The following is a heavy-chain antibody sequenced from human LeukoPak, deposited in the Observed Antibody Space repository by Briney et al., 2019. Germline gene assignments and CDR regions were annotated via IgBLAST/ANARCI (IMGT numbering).Heavy chain of an antibody. CDR3: ATAAGYSSSWYLGWFDP. J-gene: IGHJ5*02. CDR1: GFTFSSYS. CDR2: ISSSSSYI. V-gene: IGHV3-21*04. Sequence: PGGSLRLSCAASGFTFSSYSMNWVRQAPGKGLEWVSSISSSSSYIYYADSVKGRFTISRDNSKNTLYLQMNSLRAEDTAVYYCATAAGYSSSWYLGWFDPWGQGTLVTVSS. D-gene: IGHD6-13*01.